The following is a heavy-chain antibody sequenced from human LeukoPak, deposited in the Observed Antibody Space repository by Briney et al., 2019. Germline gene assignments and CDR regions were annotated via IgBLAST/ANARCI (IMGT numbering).Heavy chain of an antibody. CDR1: GYTFTSYD. Sequence: ASVKVSCKASGYTFTSYDINWVRQATGQGLEWMGWLNPNSGNTGYAQKFQGRVTMTRNTSISTAYMELSSLRSEDTAVYYCARSSSSHYYYYYYGMDVWGQGTTVTVSS. CDR3: ARSSSSHYYYYYYGMDV. V-gene: IGHV1-8*01. CDR2: LNPNSGNT. D-gene: IGHD6-13*01. J-gene: IGHJ6*02.